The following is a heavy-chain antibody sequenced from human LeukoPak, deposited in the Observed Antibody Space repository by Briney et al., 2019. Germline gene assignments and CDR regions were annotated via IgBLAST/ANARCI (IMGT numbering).Heavy chain of an antibody. CDR1: GGSFNSHF. D-gene: IGHD3-10*01. CDR3: ARLMVRAVLSYYGLDV. J-gene: IGHJ6*02. Sequence: SETLSVTCKVSGGSFNSHFWTWIRQPPGKGLEWIGYVHASGNSDYNPSLKSRVNMSLGTSKSQFSLKLNSVTAADTAVYYCARLMVRAVLSYYGLDVWGQGTTVIVSS. CDR2: VHASGNS. V-gene: IGHV4-59*08.